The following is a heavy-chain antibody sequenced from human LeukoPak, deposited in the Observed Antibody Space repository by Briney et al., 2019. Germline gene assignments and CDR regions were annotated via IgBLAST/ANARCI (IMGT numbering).Heavy chain of an antibody. D-gene: IGHD1-14*01. V-gene: IGHV1-69*02. J-gene: IGHJ4*02. CDR2: IIPILGIA. CDR1: GGTFSSYT. CDR3: ARVAEPGLFDY. Sequence: ASVKVSCKASGGTFSSYTISWVRQAPGQGLVWMGRIIPILGIANYAQKFQGRVTITADKSTSTVYMELSSLRSEDTAVYYCARVAEPGLFDYWGQGTLVTVSS.